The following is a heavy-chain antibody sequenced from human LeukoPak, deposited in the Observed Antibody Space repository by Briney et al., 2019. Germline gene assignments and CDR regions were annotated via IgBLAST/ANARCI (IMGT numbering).Heavy chain of an antibody. J-gene: IGHJ4*02. D-gene: IGHD5-18*01. CDR3: AKDQKLRGYSYGSDY. CDR1: GFTFSSYG. V-gene: IGHV3-30*02. CDR2: IRYDGSNK. Sequence: GGSLRLSCAASGFTFSSYGMHWVRQAPGKGLEWVAFIRYDGSNKCYADSVKGRFTISRDNSKNTLYLQMNSLRAEDTAVYYCAKDQKLRGYSYGSDYWGQGTLVTVSS.